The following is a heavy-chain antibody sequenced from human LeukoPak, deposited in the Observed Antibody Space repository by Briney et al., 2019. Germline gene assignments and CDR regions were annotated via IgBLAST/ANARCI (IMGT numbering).Heavy chain of an antibody. CDR1: GFDLTTYA. D-gene: IGHD6-19*01. J-gene: IGHJ5*02. V-gene: IGHV3-23*01. Sequence: GGSLRLSCAASGFDLTTYAMTWVRQAPAKGLEWVSSIRIGGGGTYYADSVKGRFTISRDNSENTLHLQMNNLRAEDTAVYYCAKDNRAGPINWFDPWGQGTLVTVSS. CDR3: AKDNRAGPINWFDP. CDR2: IRIGGGGT.